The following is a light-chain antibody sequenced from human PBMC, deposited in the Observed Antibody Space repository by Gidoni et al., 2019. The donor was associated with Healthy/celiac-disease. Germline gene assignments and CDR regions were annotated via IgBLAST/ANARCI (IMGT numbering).Light chain of an antibody. Sequence: DIVMTQSPDSLSVSLGERATINCKSSQSVLYTSNNKNYLAWYQQKPGQPPKLRIYWASTRESGVPDRFSGSGSGTDFTLTISSLQAEDVAVYYCQQYYSTPPTCGGGTKVEIK. CDR1: QSVLYTSNNKNY. CDR3: QQYYSTPPT. CDR2: WAS. V-gene: IGKV4-1*01. J-gene: IGKJ4*01.